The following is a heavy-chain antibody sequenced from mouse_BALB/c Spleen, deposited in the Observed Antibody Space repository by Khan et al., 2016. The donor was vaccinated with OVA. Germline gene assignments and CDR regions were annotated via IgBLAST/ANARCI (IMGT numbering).Heavy chain of an antibody. D-gene: IGHD2-3*01. CDR2: IDPENGNN. CDR1: GFTIKDYY. V-gene: IGHV14-1*02. CDR3: ARDGYSPGFAY. Sequence: VQLKESGAELVRPGALVNLSCKASGFTIKDYYMHWVQQRPEQGLEWIGWIDPENGNNIYDTKFPGKGSITSDTSSNTAYLQLTSLTSEYTAVNYCARDGYSPGFAYWGQGTLVTVSA. J-gene: IGHJ3*01.